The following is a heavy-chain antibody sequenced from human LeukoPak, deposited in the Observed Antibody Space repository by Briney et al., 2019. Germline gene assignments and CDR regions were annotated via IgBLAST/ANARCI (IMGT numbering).Heavy chain of an antibody. CDR1: GGSFSGYY. D-gene: IGHD3-22*01. Sequence: TSETLSLTCAVYGGSFSGYYWSWIRQHPGKGLEWIGCIYYSGSTYYNPSLKSRVTISVDTSKNQFSLKLSSVTAADTAVYYCARNLKYYDSSGYSDYWGQGTLVTVSS. CDR2: IYYSGST. CDR3: ARNLKYYDSSGYSDY. V-gene: IGHV4-31*11. J-gene: IGHJ4*02.